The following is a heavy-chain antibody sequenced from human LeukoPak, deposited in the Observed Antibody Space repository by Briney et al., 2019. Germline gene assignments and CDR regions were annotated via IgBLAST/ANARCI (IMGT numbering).Heavy chain of an antibody. CDR3: ARRRQWLDY. CDR2: IYDSGST. Sequence: SETLSLTCTVSGGSVSSGNYYRSWIRQPPGKGLEWIGYIYDSGSTNYNPSLKSRVTISIDTSKNQFSLSLNSVTAADTAVYYCARRRQWLDYWGQGTLVTVSS. CDR1: GGSVSSGNYY. J-gene: IGHJ4*02. D-gene: IGHD6-19*01. V-gene: IGHV4-61*01.